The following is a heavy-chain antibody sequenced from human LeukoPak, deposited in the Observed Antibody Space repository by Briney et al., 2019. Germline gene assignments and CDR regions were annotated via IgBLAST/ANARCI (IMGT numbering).Heavy chain of an antibody. J-gene: IGHJ4*02. CDR1: GGSISSYH. CDR2: IYYTGST. Sequence: PSETLSLTCTVSGGSISSYHWSWIRQPPGKGLEWIGYIYYTGSTNYNPSLKSRVTISIDTSKNQLSLKLNSVTAADTAVYYCASQSGSSGWHGYWGQGTLVTVSS. D-gene: IGHD6-19*01. V-gene: IGHV4-59*08. CDR3: ASQSGSSGWHGY.